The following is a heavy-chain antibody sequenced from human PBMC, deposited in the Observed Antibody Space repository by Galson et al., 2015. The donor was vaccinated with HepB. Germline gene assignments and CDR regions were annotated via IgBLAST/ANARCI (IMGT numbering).Heavy chain of an antibody. V-gene: IGHV3-53*04. D-gene: IGHD3-3*02. Sequence: SLRLSCAASGFTVSSNYMNWVRQAPGKGLEWVSVIYSSGSTYYADSVKDRFTISRHNSKNTLYLQMNSLRGEDTALYYCAKDEKQLAIPYYYYYMDVWGKGTTVTVSS. CDR1: GFTVSSNY. CDR2: IYSSGST. J-gene: IGHJ6*03. CDR3: AKDEKQLAIPYYYYYMDV.